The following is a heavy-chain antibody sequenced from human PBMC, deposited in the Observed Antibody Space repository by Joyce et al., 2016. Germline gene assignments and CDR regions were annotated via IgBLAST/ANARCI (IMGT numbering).Heavy chain of an antibody. CDR3: AKGPRIAARPNYYYYGMDV. J-gene: IGHJ6*02. CDR1: GFTFTNYA. CDR2: ISSSGGTT. D-gene: IGHD6-6*01. Sequence: EVQLLESGGALVQPGGSLRLYCAASGFTFTNYAMSWVRQAPGRGLEWVSIISSSGGTTHYADSVKGRFTISRDNSKNTLNLQVNSLRAEDTAIYYCAKGPRIAARPNYYYYGMDVWGQGTTVTVSS. V-gene: IGHV3-23*01.